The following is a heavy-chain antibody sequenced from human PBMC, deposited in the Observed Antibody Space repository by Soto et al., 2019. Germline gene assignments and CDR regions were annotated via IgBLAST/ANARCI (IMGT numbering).Heavy chain of an antibody. CDR1: GASITTDNW. Sequence: QGQLQESGPGLVKPSGTLSLTCAVSGASITTDNWWSWVRQPPGKGLEWIGEIHHSGATNYNTSLKSRVTTSVDKSKNQFSLNLISVPAADTAIYYCARGYAFDIWGQGTMVTVSS. J-gene: IGHJ3*02. V-gene: IGHV4-4*02. CDR2: IHHSGAT. CDR3: ARGYAFDI.